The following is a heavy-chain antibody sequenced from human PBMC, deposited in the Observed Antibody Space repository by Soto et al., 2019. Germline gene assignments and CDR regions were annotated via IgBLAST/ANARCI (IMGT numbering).Heavy chain of an antibody. CDR1: GGSIRSFF. V-gene: IGHV4-4*09. D-gene: IGHD6-13*01. Sequence: QVQLQESGPGLVKPSETLTLTCTVSGGSIRSFFWSWIRQPPGKGLEWIGDIYHSGTTNYNPSLKSRVPTPVDTSRNHLAMKLTSVTAADAAVYYCERGAYSSSWPSDNYGMDVWGQGTTVTVSS. J-gene: IGHJ6*02. CDR3: ERGAYSSSWPSDNYGMDV. CDR2: IYHSGTT.